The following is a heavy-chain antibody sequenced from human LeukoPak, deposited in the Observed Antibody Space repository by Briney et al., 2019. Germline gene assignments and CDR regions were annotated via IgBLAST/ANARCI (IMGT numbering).Heavy chain of an antibody. V-gene: IGHV1-2*02. Sequence: GASVKVSCKASGYTFTSYGISWVRQAPGQGLEWMGWINPNSGGTNYAQKFQGRVTMTRDTSISTAYMELSRLRSDDTAVYYCARGGDLWFGELLLSIIDYWGQGTLVTVSS. J-gene: IGHJ4*02. CDR3: ARGGDLWFGELLLSIIDY. D-gene: IGHD3-10*01. CDR2: INPNSGGT. CDR1: GYTFTSYG.